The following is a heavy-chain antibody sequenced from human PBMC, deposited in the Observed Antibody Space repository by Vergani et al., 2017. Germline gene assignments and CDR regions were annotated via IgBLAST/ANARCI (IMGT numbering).Heavy chain of an antibody. V-gene: IGHV4-61*02. J-gene: IGHJ4*02. CDR2: IHTSGST. D-gene: IGHD3-10*01. CDR1: GGSINSHNYY. Sequence: QVQPQESGPGLVKPSQTLSLTCTVSGGSINSHNYYWSWIRQPAGKGLEWIGRIHTSGSTNYNPSLKSRVTMSEDTSKNQFSLNLTSVTAADTAVYFCARGSCLDGSYYKPLFDYWGQGILVTVSS. CDR3: ARGSCLDGSYYKPLFDY.